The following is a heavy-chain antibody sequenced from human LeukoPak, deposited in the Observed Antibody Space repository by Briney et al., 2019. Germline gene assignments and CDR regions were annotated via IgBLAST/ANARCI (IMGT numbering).Heavy chain of an antibody. CDR1: GGSISSYY. CDR2: IYYSGST. J-gene: IGHJ4*02. Sequence: PSETLSLTCTVSGGSISSYYWSWIRQPPGKGLEWIGYIYYSGSTNYNPSLKSRVTISVKTSKNQFSLKLRSVTAADTAVYYCARLYSTEPFDYWGQGTLVTVSS. V-gene: IGHV4-59*01. CDR3: ARLYSTEPFDY. D-gene: IGHD6-13*01.